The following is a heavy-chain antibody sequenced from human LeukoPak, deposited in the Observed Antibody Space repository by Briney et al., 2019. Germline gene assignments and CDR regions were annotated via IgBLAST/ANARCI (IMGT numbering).Heavy chain of an antibody. CDR3: ASSPRWASYGNDIDY. CDR2: ISGSGGST. V-gene: IGHV3-23*01. D-gene: IGHD3-16*01. J-gene: IGHJ4*02. Sequence: GGSLRLSCAASGFTFSSYAMSWVRQAPGKGLEWVSAISGSGGSTYYADSVKGRFTISRGNAKNTLYLQMNSLRAEDTAVYYCASSPRWASYGNDIDYWGQGTLVTVSS. CDR1: GFTFSSYA.